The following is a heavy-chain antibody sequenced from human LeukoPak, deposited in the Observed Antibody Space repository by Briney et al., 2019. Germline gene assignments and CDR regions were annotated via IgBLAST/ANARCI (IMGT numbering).Heavy chain of an antibody. CDR2: ISSGGSPI. D-gene: IGHD6-13*01. J-gene: IGHJ6*02. V-gene: IGHV3-48*03. Sequence: SGGSLRLSCTASGFAFSSYEVNWVRQAPGKGLEWVSYISSGGSPIYYADSVKGRFTISRDNAKNSLYLQMNSLRAEDTAVYYCARDREQQLGYYYYGMDVWGQGTTVTVSS. CDR1: GFAFSSYE. CDR3: ARDREQQLGYYYYGMDV.